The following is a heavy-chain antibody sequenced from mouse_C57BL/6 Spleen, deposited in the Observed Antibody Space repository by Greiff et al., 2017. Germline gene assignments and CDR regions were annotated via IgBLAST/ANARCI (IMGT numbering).Heavy chain of an antibody. J-gene: IGHJ1*03. CDR3: ARPITTVVADWYFDV. V-gene: IGHV5-17*01. D-gene: IGHD1-1*01. CDR1: GFTFSDYG. CDR2: ISSGSSTI. Sequence: EVQRVESGGGLVKPGGSLKLSCAASGFTFSDYGMHWVRQAPEKGLEWVAYISSGSSTIYYADTVKGRFTISRDNAKNTLFLQMTSLRSEDTAMYYFARPITTVVADWYFDVWGTGTTVTVSS.